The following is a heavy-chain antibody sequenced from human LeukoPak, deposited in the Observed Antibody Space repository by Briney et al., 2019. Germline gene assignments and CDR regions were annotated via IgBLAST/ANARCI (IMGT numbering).Heavy chain of an antibody. CDR1: GGSLSNYY. CDR3: ARGVVLDL. J-gene: IGHJ2*01. V-gene: IGHV4-34*01. Sequence: SETLSLTCAVYGGSLSNYYWIWIRQPPGKGLEWIGEINHSGRTHYNPSLKSRVTISIDTSKNQFSLKLSSVTAADTAVYYCARGVVLDLWGRGTLVTVSS. D-gene: IGHD6-6*01. CDR2: INHSGRT.